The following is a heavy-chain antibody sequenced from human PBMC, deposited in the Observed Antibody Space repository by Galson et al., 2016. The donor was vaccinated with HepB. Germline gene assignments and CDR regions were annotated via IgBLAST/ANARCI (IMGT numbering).Heavy chain of an antibody. CDR2: VYWNDDK. CDR3: AYRLGNWFDR. J-gene: IGHJ5*02. Sequence: PALVKPTQTLTLTCSFSGFSLNTGGVGVDWIRHAPGRAPEWLGIVYWNDDKRYTPSLKTRLTITKDTSKGQVVLTMTNVDPVDTATYYCAYRLGNWFDRWGQGMLVTVSS. V-gene: IGHV2-5*01. CDR1: GFSLNTGGVG. D-gene: IGHD1-26*01.